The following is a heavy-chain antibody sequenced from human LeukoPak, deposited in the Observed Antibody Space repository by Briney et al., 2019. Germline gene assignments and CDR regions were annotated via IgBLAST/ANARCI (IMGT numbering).Heavy chain of an antibody. CDR2: INPNSGGT. V-gene: IGHV1-2*02. CDR3: ARVPILPAEEPPTAGMDV. D-gene: IGHD1-14*01. Sequence: ASVKVSCKASGYTFTGYYMHWVRQAPGQGLEWMGWINPNSGGTNYAQKFQGRVTMTRDTSISTAYMELSRLRSDDTAVYYCARVPILPAEEPPTAGMDVWGQGITVTVSS. J-gene: IGHJ6*02. CDR1: GYTFTGYY.